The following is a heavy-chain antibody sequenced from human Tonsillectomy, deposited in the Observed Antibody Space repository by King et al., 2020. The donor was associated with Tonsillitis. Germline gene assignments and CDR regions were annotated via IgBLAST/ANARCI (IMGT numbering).Heavy chain of an antibody. V-gene: IGHV3-30*02. J-gene: IGHJ4*01. CDR3: AKXXXXAYXYFXX. CDR2: IXYDGSSK. D-gene: IGHD3-16*01. CDR1: GFTFSSFG. Sequence: XQLVESGGGVVQPGGSLILSCAAXGFTFSSFGXHWVRQAXGXXLEWXXFIXYDGSSKLYXXSVXGXXTIXXENXKXXLXXXMNSXRAEDTXVYYCAKXXXXAYXYFXXRG.